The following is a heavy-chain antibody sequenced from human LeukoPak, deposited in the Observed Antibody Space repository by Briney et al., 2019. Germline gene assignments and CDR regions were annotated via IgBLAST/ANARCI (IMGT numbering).Heavy chain of an antibody. CDR1: GYSFTSYW. J-gene: IGHJ3*02. Sequence: GESLKISCKGSGYSFTSYWIGWVRQMPGKGLEWMGIIYPADSNTRYSPSFQGQVTISADKSISTAYLQWSSLKASDTAMYYCARTSPRIRIDAFDIWGQGTMVTVSS. V-gene: IGHV5-51*01. CDR2: IYPADSNT. D-gene: IGHD2-15*01. CDR3: ARTSPRIRIDAFDI.